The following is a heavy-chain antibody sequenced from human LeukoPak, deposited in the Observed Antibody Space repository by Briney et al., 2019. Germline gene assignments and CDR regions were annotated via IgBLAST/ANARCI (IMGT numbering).Heavy chain of an antibody. CDR3: ARPLWPSIAAAGRWFDP. CDR2: ISAYNGNT. CDR1: GYTFTSYG. V-gene: IGHV1-18*01. Sequence: ASVKVSCKASGYTFTSYGISWVRQAPGQGLEWMGWISAYNGNTNYAQKLQGRVTMTTDTSTSTAYMELRSLRSDDTAVYYCARPLWPSIAAAGRWFDPWGQGTLVTVSS. D-gene: IGHD6-13*01. J-gene: IGHJ5*02.